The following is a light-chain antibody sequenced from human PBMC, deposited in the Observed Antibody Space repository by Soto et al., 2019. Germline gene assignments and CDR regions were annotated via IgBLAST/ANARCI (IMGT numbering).Light chain of an antibody. CDR2: TAS. J-gene: IGKJ1*01. CDR1: QGVSNY. V-gene: IGKV1-9*01. Sequence: DIQLTQSPSFLSASVGDRVTITCRASQGVSNYLAWYQQKPGKAPKLLIHTASTLQTGVPSRFSGSGSGTEFTLTISSLQPEDFATYYCQQIPTYPWTFDQGTKVEIK. CDR3: QQIPTYPWT.